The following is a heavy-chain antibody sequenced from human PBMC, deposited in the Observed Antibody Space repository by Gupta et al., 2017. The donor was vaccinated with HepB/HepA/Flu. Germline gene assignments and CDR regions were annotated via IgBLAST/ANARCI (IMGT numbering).Heavy chain of an antibody. J-gene: IGHJ5*02. CDR3: ARGLQNDVWSGNKNWFDP. D-gene: IGHD3-3*01. Sequence: QVQLVQSGAEVKKPGSSVKVSCKASGGTFSSYAISWVRQAPGQGLEWMGRIIPILGIANYAQKFQGRVTITADKSTSTAYMELSSLRSEDTAVYYCARGLQNDVWSGNKNWFDPWGQGTLVTVSS. CDR2: IIPILGIA. V-gene: IGHV1-69*04. CDR1: GGTFSSYA.